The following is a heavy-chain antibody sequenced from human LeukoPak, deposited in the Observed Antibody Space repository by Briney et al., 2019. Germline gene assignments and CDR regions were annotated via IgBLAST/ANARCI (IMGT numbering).Heavy chain of an antibody. CDR1: GQPFRCYY. J-gene: IGHJ4*02. V-gene: IGHV4-34*01. CDR2: INHSGST. Sequence: PTETLLLTCGVYGQPFRCYYWSWTRQPPGRGVEWIGEINHSGSTTYNPSLKRRVTITVDTSKIHFSQKLSSVTAADTAVYYCARDPNAVPGDYWGQGTLVTVSS. CDR3: ARDPNAVPGDY. D-gene: IGHD3-10*01.